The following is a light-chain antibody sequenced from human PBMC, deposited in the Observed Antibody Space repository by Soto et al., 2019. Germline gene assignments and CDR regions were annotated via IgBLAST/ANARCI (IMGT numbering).Light chain of an antibody. CDR1: NSDVGGYNA. V-gene: IGLV2-14*01. CDR3: ASFASDGTYV. Sequence: QAVLTQPGSVSGSPGQSITISCTGTNSDVGGYNAVSWYQQYPDKAPKLMIYDVTNRPSGASTRFSGSKSGNTASLTISGLQAEDEADYYCASFASDGTYVFGTGTKLTVL. CDR2: DVT. J-gene: IGLJ1*01.